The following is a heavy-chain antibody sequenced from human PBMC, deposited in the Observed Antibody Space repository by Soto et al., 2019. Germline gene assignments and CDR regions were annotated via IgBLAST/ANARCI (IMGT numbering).Heavy chain of an antibody. D-gene: IGHD3-3*01. J-gene: IGHJ4*02. Sequence: GGSLRLSCIASGFIFDDYAIHWVRQVPGKGLEWVSGIDWNRATTGYADSVKGRFTLSRDNARNSVLLQMNSLRSEDTARYYCVKDVGSRHYDFTNFDSWGQGALVTVSS. CDR3: VKDVGSRHYDFTNFDS. CDR2: IDWNRATT. CDR1: GFIFDDYA. V-gene: IGHV3-9*01.